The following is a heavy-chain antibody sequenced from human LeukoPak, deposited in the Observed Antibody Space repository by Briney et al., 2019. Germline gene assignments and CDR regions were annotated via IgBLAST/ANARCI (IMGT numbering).Heavy chain of an antibody. CDR2: IRQDGGAK. D-gene: IGHD6-13*01. Sequence: PGGSLRLSCAGSGFTFSSYWMTWVRQAPGKGLEWVANIRQDGGAKNYVDSVKGRFTISRDNAKKSLYLQMNSLRAEDTAVYYCAPPPIAATGNWGQGTLVTVSS. CDR3: APPPIAATGN. J-gene: IGHJ4*02. V-gene: IGHV3-7*01. CDR1: GFTFSSYW.